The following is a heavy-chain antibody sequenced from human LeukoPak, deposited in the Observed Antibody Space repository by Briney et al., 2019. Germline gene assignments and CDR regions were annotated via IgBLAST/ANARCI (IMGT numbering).Heavy chain of an antibody. V-gene: IGHV1-69*05. CDR3: ARAGYYDSSGYTFYDAFDI. CDR2: IIPIFGTA. CDR1: GGTFSSYA. D-gene: IGHD3-22*01. Sequence: ASVKVSCKASGGTFSSYAISWVRQAPGQGLEWMGGIIPIFGTANYAQKFQGRVTITTDESTSTAYMELSSLRSEDTAVYYCARAGYYDSSGYTFYDAFDIWGQGTMVTVSP. J-gene: IGHJ3*02.